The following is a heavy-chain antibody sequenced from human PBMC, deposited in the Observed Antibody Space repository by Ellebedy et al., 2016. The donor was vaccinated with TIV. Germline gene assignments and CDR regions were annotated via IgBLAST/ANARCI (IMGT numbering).Heavy chain of an antibody. CDR1: GFTFSSYG. J-gene: IGHJ5*02. Sequence: PGGSLRLSCAASGFTFSSYGMHWVRQAPGKRLERVAAISSDGADIYYADSVKGRFTISRDTSKNTLYLHMNSLRVEDTAIYYCAKGGFRNWFDPWGQGTLVTVSS. V-gene: IGHV3-23*01. CDR3: AKGGFRNWFDP. D-gene: IGHD1-14*01. CDR2: ISSDGADI.